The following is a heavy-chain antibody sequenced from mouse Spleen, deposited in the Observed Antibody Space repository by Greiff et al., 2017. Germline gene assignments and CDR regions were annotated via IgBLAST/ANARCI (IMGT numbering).Heavy chain of an antibody. CDR1: GYTFTSYW. CDR3: ASETAPYYFDY. V-gene: IGHV1-72*01. CDR2: IDPNSGGT. Sequence: QVQLKQPGAELVKPGASVKLSCKASGYTFTSYWMHWVKQRPGRGLEWIGRIDPNSGGTKYNEKFKSKATLTVDKPSSTAYMQLSSLTSEDSAVYYCASETAPYYFDYWGQGTTLTVSS. J-gene: IGHJ2*01. D-gene: IGHD1-2*01.